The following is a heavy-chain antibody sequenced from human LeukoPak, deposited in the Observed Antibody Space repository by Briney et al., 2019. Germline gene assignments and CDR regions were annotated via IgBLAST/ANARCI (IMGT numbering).Heavy chain of an antibody. CDR1: GFTFSSYS. V-gene: IGHV3-7*01. CDR3: VKDIRRGDNYGYDQFAY. D-gene: IGHD5-18*01. Sequence: GGSLRLSCAASGFTFSSYSMNWVRHAPGKGLEWVANIKQDGSEKYYVDSVKGRFTISRDNAKNSLYLQMNSLRAEDTAVYYCVKDIRRGDNYGYDQFAYWDQGILLTVSS. J-gene: IGHJ4*02. CDR2: IKQDGSEK.